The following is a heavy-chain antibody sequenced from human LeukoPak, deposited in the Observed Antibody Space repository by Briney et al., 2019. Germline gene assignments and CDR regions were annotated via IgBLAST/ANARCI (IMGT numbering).Heavy chain of an antibody. J-gene: IGHJ4*02. CDR3: AKDSSRSVWGSYGDY. V-gene: IGHV3-23*01. Sequence: PGGSLRLSCAASGLTFSSYAMSWVRQAPGKGLEWVSAISGSGGSTYYADSVKGRFTISRDNSKNTLYLQMNSLRAEDTAVYYCAKDSSRSVWGSYGDYWGQGTLVTVSS. CDR2: ISGSGGST. CDR1: GLTFSSYA. D-gene: IGHD3-16*01.